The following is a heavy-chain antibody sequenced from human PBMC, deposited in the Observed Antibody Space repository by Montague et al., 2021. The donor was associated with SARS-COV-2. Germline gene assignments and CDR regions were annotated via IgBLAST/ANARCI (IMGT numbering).Heavy chain of an antibody. CDR2: IRYSGTT. CDR3: VREYWYCSRGACLGNFDS. Sequence: SETLSLTCTVSGGSVSSDTGYWSWIMQPPGKGLEWIGYIRYSGTTSYKSSLKSRVSISLDTSKKQFSLNLTSVTAADTAVYYCVREYWYCSRGACLGNFDSWGQGTLVTVSS. D-gene: IGHD2-2*01. CDR1: GGSVSSDTGY. V-gene: IGHV4-61*01. J-gene: IGHJ4*02.